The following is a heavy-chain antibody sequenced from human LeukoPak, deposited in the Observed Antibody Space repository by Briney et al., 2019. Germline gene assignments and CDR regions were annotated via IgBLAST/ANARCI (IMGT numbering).Heavy chain of an antibody. CDR2: IYPGDSDT. Sequence: GESLKISCKGSGYSFTSYWIGWVRQMPGKGLEWMGIIYPGDSDTRYSPSFQGQVTISADKSISTAYLQWSSLKASDTAMYYCARPAGGVAAAGSYFDYWGQGTLVTVSS. D-gene: IGHD6-13*01. CDR1: GYSFTSYW. J-gene: IGHJ4*02. V-gene: IGHV5-51*01. CDR3: ARPAGGVAAAGSYFDY.